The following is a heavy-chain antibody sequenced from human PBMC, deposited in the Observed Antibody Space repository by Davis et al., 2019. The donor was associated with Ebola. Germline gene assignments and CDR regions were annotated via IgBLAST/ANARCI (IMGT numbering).Heavy chain of an antibody. CDR1: GGTFSSYA. CDR2: IIPALDMT. CDR3: ARQPEWGDYFFDH. D-gene: IGHD1-14*01. V-gene: IGHV1-69*04. J-gene: IGHJ4*02. Sequence: SVKVSCKASGGTFSSYAISWVRQAPGQGLEWMGRIIPALDMTYYAQKFQGRVTITADKSTPTVHMDVNSMKSEDTAVYYCARQPEWGDYFFDHWGQGIVVTVSS.